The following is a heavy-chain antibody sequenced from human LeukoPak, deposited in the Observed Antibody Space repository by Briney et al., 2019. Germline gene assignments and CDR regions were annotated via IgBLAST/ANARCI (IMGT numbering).Heavy chain of an antibody. D-gene: IGHD5-24*01. V-gene: IGHV3-48*01. Sequence: GGSLRLSCAASGFTFSSYSMNWVRQAPGKGLEWVSYISSSSSTIYYADSVKGRFTISRDNAKNSLYLQMNSLRAEDTAVYYCARDHAEVVEMATIFDYWGQGTLVTVSS. CDR2: ISSSSSTI. CDR3: ARDHAEVVEMATIFDY. J-gene: IGHJ4*02. CDR1: GFTFSSYS.